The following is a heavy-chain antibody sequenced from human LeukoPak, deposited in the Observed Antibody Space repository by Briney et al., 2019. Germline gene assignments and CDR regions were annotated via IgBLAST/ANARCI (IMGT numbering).Heavy chain of an antibody. D-gene: IGHD2-2*01. J-gene: IGHJ6*03. Sequence: SETLSLTCTVSGGSISSYYWSWIRQPPGKGLEWIGYIYYSGSTNYNPSLKSRVTISVDTSKNQFSLKLSSVTAADTAVYYCARGGYCSSTSCYIYYMDVWGKGTTVTVSS. CDR2: IYYSGST. CDR1: GGSISSYY. V-gene: IGHV4-59*01. CDR3: ARGGYCSSTSCYIYYMDV.